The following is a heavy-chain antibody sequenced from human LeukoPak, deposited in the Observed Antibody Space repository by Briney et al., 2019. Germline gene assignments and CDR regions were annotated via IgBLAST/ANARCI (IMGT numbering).Heavy chain of an antibody. CDR1: GFTFSDYY. J-gene: IGHJ4*02. D-gene: IGHD5-12*01. CDR3: AKASRGYSGYDYSAPDY. CDR2: ISSSGSTI. V-gene: IGHV3-11*04. Sequence: GGSLRLSCAASGFTFSDYYMSWIRQAPGKGLEWVSYISSSGSTIYYADSVKGRFTISRDNAKNSLYLQMNSLRAEDTALYFCAKASRGYSGYDYSAPDYWGQGTLVTVSS.